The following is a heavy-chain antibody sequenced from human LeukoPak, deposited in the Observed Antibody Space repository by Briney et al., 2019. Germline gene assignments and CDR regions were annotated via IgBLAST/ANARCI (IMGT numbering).Heavy chain of an antibody. CDR1: QFTFNTHW. D-gene: IGHD2-15*01. V-gene: IGHV3-7*01. J-gene: IGHJ4*02. CDR2: IKQDGSDE. Sequence: GGSLRLSCVGSQFTFNTHWMSWVRQAPGKGLELVANIKQDGSDEYYVDSVKGRFIISRENAKNSLFLQMNSLRVDDTAVYYCARVLAGRCNGSPCYPVFDFWGQGTLVTVSS. CDR3: ARVLAGRCNGSPCYPVFDF.